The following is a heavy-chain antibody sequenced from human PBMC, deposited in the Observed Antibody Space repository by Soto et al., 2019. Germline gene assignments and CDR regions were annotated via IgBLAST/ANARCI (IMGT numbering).Heavy chain of an antibody. V-gene: IGHV4-59*01. CDR1: GASISSYY. CDR3: SYGDSPGPIDH. D-gene: IGHD4-17*01. CDR2: IHNGERT. J-gene: IGHJ4*02. Sequence: SETLSLTCSVSGASISSYYWSWFRQAPGKGLEYIGYIHNGERTNYNPSLESRVTISADTSKNQFSLRLSSVTAADTAMYYCSYGDSPGPIDHWGQGTLVTVSS.